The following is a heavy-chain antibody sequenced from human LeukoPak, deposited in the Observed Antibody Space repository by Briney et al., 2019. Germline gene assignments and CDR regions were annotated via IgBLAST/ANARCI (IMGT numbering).Heavy chain of an antibody. D-gene: IGHD2-2*01. CDR3: ATDGGGSSTSRPCDY. CDR2: IIPIFGTA. V-gene: IGHV1-69*01. J-gene: IGHJ4*02. CDR1: GGTFSSYA. Sequence: ASVKVSCKASGGTFSSYAISWVRQAPGQGLEWMGGIIPIFGTANYAQKFQGRVTITADESTSTAYMELSSLRSEDTAVYYCATDGGGSSTSRPCDYWGQGTLVTVSS.